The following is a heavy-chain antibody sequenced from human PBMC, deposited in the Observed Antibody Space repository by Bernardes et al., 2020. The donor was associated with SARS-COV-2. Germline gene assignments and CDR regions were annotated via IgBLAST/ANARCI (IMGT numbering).Heavy chain of an antibody. V-gene: IGHV1-18*01. CDR3: ARGGVGYCANGVCPTNWFDP. CDR2: ISAYNGNT. Sequence: ASVKVSCKASGYTFTSYGISCVRQAPGQGLEWMGWISAYNGNTNHAQKLQGRVTMTTDTSTSTAYMELRSLRSDDTAVYYCARGGVGYCANGVCPTNWFDPWGQGTLVTVSS. D-gene: IGHD2-8*01. J-gene: IGHJ5*02. CDR1: GYTFTSYG.